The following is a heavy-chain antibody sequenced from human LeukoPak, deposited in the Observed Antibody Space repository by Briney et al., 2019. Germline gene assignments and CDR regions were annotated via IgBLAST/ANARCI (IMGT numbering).Heavy chain of an antibody. CDR1: GGSFSGYY. CDR2: INHSGST. CDR3: ARHADVVVPAATDSDY. Sequence: PSETLSLTCAVYGGSFSGYYWSWIRQPPGKGLEWIGEINHSGSTNYNPSLKSRVTISVDTSKNQFSLKLSSVTAADTAVYYCARHADVVVPAATDSDYWGQGTLVTVSS. D-gene: IGHD2-2*01. J-gene: IGHJ4*02. V-gene: IGHV4-34*01.